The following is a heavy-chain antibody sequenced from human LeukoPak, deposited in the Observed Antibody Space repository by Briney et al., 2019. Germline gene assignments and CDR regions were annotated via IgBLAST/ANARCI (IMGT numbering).Heavy chain of an antibody. CDR2: ISAYNGNT. D-gene: IGHD5-18*01. CDR3: ARERQLWLYYYYYYYMDV. CDR1: GYTFTSYG. V-gene: IGHV1-18*01. J-gene: IGHJ6*03. Sequence: ASVTVSCTASGYTFTSYGISWVRQAPGQGLEWMGWISAYNGNTNYAQKFQGRVTMTRDMSTSTVYMELSSLRSEDTAVYYCARERQLWLYYYYYYYMDVWGKGTTVTVSS.